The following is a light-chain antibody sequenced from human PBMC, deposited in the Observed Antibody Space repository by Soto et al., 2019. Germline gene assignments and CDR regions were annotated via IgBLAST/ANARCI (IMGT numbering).Light chain of an antibody. CDR2: GAS. J-gene: IGKJ5*01. Sequence: EIVLTQAPSTLSVSAGERATQSCEVSQSVSSYLAWYQQKPGQAPRLLIYGASTRATGIQARFSGRGSGTAFTLTTSCLQSEDFAVYYCQQYNNWPPLILGHGTRLETK. V-gene: IGKV3-15*01. CDR3: QQYNNWPPLI. CDR1: QSVSSY.